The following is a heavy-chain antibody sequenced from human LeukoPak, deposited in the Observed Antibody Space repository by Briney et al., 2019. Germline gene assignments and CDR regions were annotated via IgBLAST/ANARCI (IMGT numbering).Heavy chain of an antibody. V-gene: IGHV1-24*01. Sequence: ASVKVSSKVSGYTLTELSMHWVRQSPGKGLQWMGGFDPEDGETIYAQKFQGRVTMTEDTSTDTAYMELSSLRSEDTAMYYCATLGGNYYDSSGYYYYFDYRGQGTLVTVSS. D-gene: IGHD3-22*01. CDR1: GYTLTELS. CDR2: FDPEDGET. J-gene: IGHJ4*02. CDR3: ATLGGNYYDSSGYYYYFDY.